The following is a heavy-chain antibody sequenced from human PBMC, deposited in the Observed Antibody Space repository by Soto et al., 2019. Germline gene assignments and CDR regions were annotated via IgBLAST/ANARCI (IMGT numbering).Heavy chain of an antibody. D-gene: IGHD4-17*01. CDR3: ARHGERTIRSLNWFDP. CDR2: IYYSGNT. CDR1: GGPINPYY. J-gene: IGHJ5*02. V-gene: IGHV4-59*08. Sequence: SETLSLTCTVSGGPINPYYWSWIRQAPGKGLEWIGYIYYSGNTNYNPSLKSRVTISVDTSKNQFSLKLSSVTAADTAVYYCARHGERTIRSLNWFDPWGQGTLVTVSS.